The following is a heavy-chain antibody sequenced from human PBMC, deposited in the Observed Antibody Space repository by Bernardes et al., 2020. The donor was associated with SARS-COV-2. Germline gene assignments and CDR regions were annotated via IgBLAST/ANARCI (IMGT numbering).Heavy chain of an antibody. Sequence: GGSLRLSCAASGFTFSNYWMSWVRQAPGKGLEWVANIKQDGSEKYYVDSVKGRFTISRDNAKNSLYLQMNSLRAEDTAVYYCARDRERVYNWNSYGMDVWGQGTTVTVSS. V-gene: IGHV3-7*03. CDR2: IKQDGSEK. J-gene: IGHJ6*02. D-gene: IGHD1-20*01. CDR3: ARDRERVYNWNSYGMDV. CDR1: GFTFSNYW.